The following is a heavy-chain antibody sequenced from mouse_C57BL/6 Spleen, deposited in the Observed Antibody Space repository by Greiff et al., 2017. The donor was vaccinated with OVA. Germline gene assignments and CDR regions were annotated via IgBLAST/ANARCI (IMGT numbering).Heavy chain of an antibody. Sequence: QVQLQQPGAELVKPGASVKLSCKASGYTFTSYWMHWVKQRPGQGLEWIGMIHPNSGSTNYNEKFKSKATLTVDKSSSTAYMQLSSLTSEDSAVYYCARRGYDGETWFADWGQGTLVTVSA. CDR3: ARRGYDGETWFAD. CDR2: IHPNSGST. V-gene: IGHV1-64*01. J-gene: IGHJ3*01. D-gene: IGHD2-2*01. CDR1: GYTFTSYW.